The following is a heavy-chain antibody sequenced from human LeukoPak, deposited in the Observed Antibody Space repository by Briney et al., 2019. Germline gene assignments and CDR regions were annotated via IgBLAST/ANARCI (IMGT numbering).Heavy chain of an antibody. V-gene: IGHV3-9*01. CDR3: XXXXGELYHYYYMDV. J-gene: IGHJ6*03. Sequence: GGSLRLSCTASGFSFDDYAMQWVRQAPGKGLEWVSGIGWNGGYIGYADSVKGRFTISRDNAKNSLYLQMNSLRVEDTALYYCXXXXGELYHYYYMDVWGKGTTVTISS. D-gene: IGHD3-10*01. CDR2: IGWNGGYI. CDR1: GFSFDDYA.